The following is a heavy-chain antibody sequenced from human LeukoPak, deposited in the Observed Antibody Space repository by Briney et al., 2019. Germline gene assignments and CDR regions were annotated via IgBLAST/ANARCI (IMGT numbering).Heavy chain of an antibody. CDR3: ARDWGLRYFHDAFDI. D-gene: IGHD3-9*01. CDR1: GYTFTSYG. Sequence: VASVKVSCKASGYTFTSYGISWVRQAPGQGLEWMGWISAYNGNTNYAQKLQGRVTMTTDTSTSTAHMELRSLRSDDTAVYYCARDWGLRYFHDAFDIWGQGTMVTVSS. CDR2: ISAYNGNT. V-gene: IGHV1-18*04. J-gene: IGHJ3*02.